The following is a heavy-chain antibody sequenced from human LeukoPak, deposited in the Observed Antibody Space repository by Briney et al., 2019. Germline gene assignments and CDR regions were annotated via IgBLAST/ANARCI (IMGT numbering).Heavy chain of an antibody. D-gene: IGHD2-2*01. CDR3: AITMRYCTSTSCSNPFDY. V-gene: IGHV5-51*01. J-gene: IGHJ4*02. Sequence: GESLKISCKGSGYSFTNYWIGWVRQMPGKGLEWMGIVYPGDSDTRYSPSFQGQVTISADKSISTAYLQWSNLKASDTAMYYCAITMRYCTSTSCSNPFDYWGQGTLVTVSS. CDR1: GYSFTNYW. CDR2: VYPGDSDT.